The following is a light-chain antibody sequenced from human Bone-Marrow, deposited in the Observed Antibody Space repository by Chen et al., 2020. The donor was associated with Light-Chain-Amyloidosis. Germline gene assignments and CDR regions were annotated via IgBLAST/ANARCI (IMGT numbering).Light chain of an antibody. CDR3: LQSYSSPRT. V-gene: IGKV1-39*01. Sequence: DIQLTQSPSSLSASVGDRVTITCRASESINYYLNWFQQKPGKAPNLLIYSTSKLQRGVPSRFIGSGSGTDYTLAISSLQPEDYATYYCLQSYSSPRTFGQGTKVEIK. CDR2: STS. CDR1: ESINYY. J-gene: IGKJ1*01.